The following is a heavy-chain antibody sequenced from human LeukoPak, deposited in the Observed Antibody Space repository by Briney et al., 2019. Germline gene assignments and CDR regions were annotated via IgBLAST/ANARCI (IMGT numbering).Heavy chain of an antibody. V-gene: IGHV3-23*01. J-gene: IGHJ4*02. Sequence: GGSLRLSCAASGFTFSSYAMSWVRQTPGKGLEWVSAISARGDSTYHADSVKDRLTISRDNSKNTLYVEMNNLRAEDTAVYYCAKAPIAGAPRGYYFDYWGQGALVTVSS. CDR2: ISARGDST. D-gene: IGHD1-26*01. CDR1: GFTFSSYA. CDR3: AKAPIAGAPRGYYFDY.